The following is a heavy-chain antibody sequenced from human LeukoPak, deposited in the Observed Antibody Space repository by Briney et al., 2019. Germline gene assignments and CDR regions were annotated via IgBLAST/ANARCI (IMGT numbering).Heavy chain of an antibody. CDR2: INAANGNT. D-gene: IGHD2-2*01. Sequence: GASVKVSCKTSGFNFITYTMHWVRQAPGQRLEWMGWINAANGNTQYSQKFQGRVTITRDTSASTAYIELRSLRSEDTAMYYCARGSTSDWPLDHWGQETLVTISS. J-gene: IGHJ4*02. CDR1: GFNFITYT. V-gene: IGHV1-3*01. CDR3: ARGSTSDWPLDH.